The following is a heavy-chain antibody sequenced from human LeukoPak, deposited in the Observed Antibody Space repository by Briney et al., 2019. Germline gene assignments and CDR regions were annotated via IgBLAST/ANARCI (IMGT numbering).Heavy chain of an antibody. CDR1: GFTFSTYA. J-gene: IGHJ5*02. CDR3: ARGAIVGPTYWLDP. CDR2: ISEDGTNK. D-gene: IGHD1-26*01. V-gene: IGHV3-30-3*01. Sequence: PGRSLSLSGAASGFTFSTYARLWVRQAPGKGLEWVASISEDGTNKDYADSVKGRFTISRDNSRNTLYVYLQMDSLRIGQPALYFCARGAIVGPTYWLDPWGQGTLVTVSS.